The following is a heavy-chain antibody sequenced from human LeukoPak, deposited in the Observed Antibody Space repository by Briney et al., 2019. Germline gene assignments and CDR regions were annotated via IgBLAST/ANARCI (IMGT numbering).Heavy chain of an antibody. V-gene: IGHV3-13*01. Sequence: GGSLRLSCAASGFTFSSYDIHWVRHATGKGLEWVSGIGTAGEIYYPGSVKGRFTISRENAKNSLYLQMNSLRSGDTAVYYCARAAYSSTWYSRYFDLWGRGTLVTVSS. CDR3: ARAAYSSTWYSRYFDL. J-gene: IGHJ2*01. CDR2: IGTAGEI. CDR1: GFTFSSYD. D-gene: IGHD6-13*01.